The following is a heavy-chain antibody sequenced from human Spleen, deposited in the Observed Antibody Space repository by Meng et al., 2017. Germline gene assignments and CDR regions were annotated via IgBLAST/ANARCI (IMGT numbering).Heavy chain of an antibody. CDR3: VRSSGWVRTGFDP. CDR2: IGHRGFT. Sequence: QPQLQESGPGLVKASETLSLTCSVSGDSISSRDSYWGWIRQSPGKGLEWIGSIGHRGFTYYTPSLESRVTVSVDTSRSQFSLELTSVTAADTAVYYCVRSSGWVRTGFDPWGQGTLVTVSS. J-gene: IGHJ5*02. V-gene: IGHV4-39*01. CDR1: GDSISSRDSY. D-gene: IGHD6-19*01.